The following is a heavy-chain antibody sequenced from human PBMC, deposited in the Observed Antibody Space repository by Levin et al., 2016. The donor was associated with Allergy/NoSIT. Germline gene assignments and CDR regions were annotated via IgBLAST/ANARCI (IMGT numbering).Heavy chain of an antibody. CDR1: GASISNRNW. D-gene: IGHD2/OR15-2a*01. CDR3: ARHSITWPNRWLDY. J-gene: IGHJ4*02. CDR2: IYRDGTT. V-gene: IGHV4-4*02. Sequence: SETLSLTCAVSGASISNRNWWTWVRQSPGRQLEWIGEIYRDGTTTSNPSLRSRVTISLDKSKNQFSLRLTSLTAADTAVYYCARHSITWPNRWLDYWGRGTLVTVS.